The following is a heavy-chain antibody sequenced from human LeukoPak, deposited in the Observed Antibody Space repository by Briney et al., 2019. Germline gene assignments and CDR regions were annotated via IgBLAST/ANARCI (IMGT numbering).Heavy chain of an antibody. CDR1: GFVFNTYW. Sequence: GGSLRLSCTASGFVFNTYWMHWIRHAPGKGLVWVAFISADGTATKYADSVKGRLTISRDNAKNTLYLQMNSLRVDDTAFYYCARDTGEMFDPWGQGTLVTVSS. J-gene: IGHJ5*02. CDR3: ARDTGEMFDP. CDR2: ISADGTAT. V-gene: IGHV3-74*03. D-gene: IGHD3-16*01.